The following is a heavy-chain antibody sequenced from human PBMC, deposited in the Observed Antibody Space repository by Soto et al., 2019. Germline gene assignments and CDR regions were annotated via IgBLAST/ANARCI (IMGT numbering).Heavy chain of an antibody. CDR1: GGTFSSYA. D-gene: IGHD2-2*01. J-gene: IGHJ6*02. CDR2: IIPIFGTA. CDR3: ARGVGRGYCSSTSCYLGESDV. V-gene: IGHV1-69*01. Sequence: QVQLVQSGAEVKKPGSSVKVSCKASGGTFSSYAISWVRQAPGQGLEWMGGIIPIFGTANYAQKFQGRVTIIADESTSTAYMELSSLRSEDTAVYYCARGVGRGYCSSTSCYLGESDVWGQGTTVTVSS.